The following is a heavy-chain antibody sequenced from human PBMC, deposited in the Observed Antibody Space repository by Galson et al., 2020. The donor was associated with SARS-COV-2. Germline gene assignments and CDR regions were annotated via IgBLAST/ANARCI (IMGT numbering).Heavy chain of an antibody. D-gene: IGHD6-6*01. CDR2: TYYRSKWGS. V-gene: IGHV6-1*01. Sequence: SQTLPLTCAISGDSVSSSTTTWAWIRQSPSRGLEWLGRTYYRSKWGSEYAPSVRGRITINADASKNQFSLQVNSMTPEDTAVYYCARGFSRYFEYWGQGTLVTVSS. J-gene: IGHJ4*02. CDR3: ARGFSRYFEY. CDR1: GDSVSSSTTT.